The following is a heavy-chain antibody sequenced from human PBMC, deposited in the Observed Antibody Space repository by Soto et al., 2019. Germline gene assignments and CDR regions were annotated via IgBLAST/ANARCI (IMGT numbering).Heavy chain of an antibody. D-gene: IGHD3-9*01. CDR2: ISYDGSNK. J-gene: IGHJ6*02. CDR3: ARTMVDTYYDILTGYYPPSEYYYYGMDV. V-gene: IGHV3-30-3*01. CDR1: GFTFSSYA. Sequence: VQLLESGGGLVQPGGSLRLSCAASGFTFSSYAMSWVRQAPGKGLEWVAVISYDGSNKYYADSVKGRFTISRDNSKNTLYLQMNSLRAEDTAVYYCARTMVDTYYDILTGYYPPSEYYYYGMDVWGQGTTVTVSS.